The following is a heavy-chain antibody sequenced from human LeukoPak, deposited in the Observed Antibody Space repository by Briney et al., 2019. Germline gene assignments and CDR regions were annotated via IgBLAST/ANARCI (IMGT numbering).Heavy chain of an antibody. V-gene: IGHV4-39*07. Sequence: SETLSLTCTVSGGSISSSSYYWGWIRQPPGKGLEWIGSIYYSGSTYYNPSLKSRVTISVDTSKNQFSLKLSSVTAADTAVYYCARDQSYCDSSGQFDYWGQGTLVTVSS. CDR3: ARDQSYCDSSGQFDY. J-gene: IGHJ4*02. CDR2: IYYSGST. CDR1: GGSISSSSYY. D-gene: IGHD3-22*01.